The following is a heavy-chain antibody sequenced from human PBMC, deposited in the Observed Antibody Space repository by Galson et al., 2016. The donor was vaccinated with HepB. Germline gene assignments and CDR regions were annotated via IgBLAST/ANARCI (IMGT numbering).Heavy chain of an antibody. D-gene: IGHD3-22*01. Sequence: SVKVSCKASGYDFAKYAMNWVRQAPGLRLEWMGWINASNVDTKYSQKFQDRVTITMDTSASTAYMELSSLTSEATAVYYCARSRAYYNDSSGPYYEPGFEVWGQGTMVTVSS. CDR1: GYDFAKYA. J-gene: IGHJ3*01. CDR3: ARSRAYYNDSSGPYYEPGFEV. V-gene: IGHV1-3*01. CDR2: INASNVDT.